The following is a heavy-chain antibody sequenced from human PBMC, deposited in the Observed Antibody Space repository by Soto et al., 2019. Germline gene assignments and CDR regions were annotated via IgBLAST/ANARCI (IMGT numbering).Heavy chain of an antibody. D-gene: IGHD3-22*01. CDR3: TTDYYDSSGYSILYFDY. CDR2: IKSKTDGGTT. V-gene: IGHV3-15*01. CDR1: GFTFSNAW. Sequence: VGSLRLSCAASGFTFSNAWMSWVRQAPGKGLEWVGRIKSKTDGGTTDYAAPVKGRFTISRDDSKNTLYLQMNSLKTEDTAVYYCTTDYYDSSGYSILYFDYWGQGTLVTVSS. J-gene: IGHJ4*02.